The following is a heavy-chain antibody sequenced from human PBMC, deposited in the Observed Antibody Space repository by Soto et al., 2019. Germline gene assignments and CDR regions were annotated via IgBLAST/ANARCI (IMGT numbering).Heavy chain of an antibody. CDR1: GFTFSSYT. D-gene: IGHD2-15*01. Sequence: GGALRLSCAASGFTFSSYTMAWVRQAPGKGLEWVSSMSGGGRSTYYADSVKGRFTISRDNARNSVYLQMNSLRDEDTAVYYCARIKLVVFFFKQKTAYEMDVWGQGTPVTVSS. CDR2: MSGGGRST. CDR3: ARIKLVVFFFKQKTAYEMDV. V-gene: IGHV3-48*02. J-gene: IGHJ6*02.